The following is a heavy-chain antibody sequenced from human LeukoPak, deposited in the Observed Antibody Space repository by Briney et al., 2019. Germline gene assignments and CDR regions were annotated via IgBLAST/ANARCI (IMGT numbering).Heavy chain of an antibody. CDR2: ISAGGAGST. D-gene: IGHD6-19*01. CDR1: GXTFSSYA. V-gene: IGHV3-23*01. Sequence: PGGSLRLSCAASGXTFSSYAVTWVRQAPGKGQEWVSTISAGGAGSTYYADSVKGRFTISRDNSKNTLYLLMNSLRAEDTAVYYCAKARFGWYGDSWGQGTLVTVSS. CDR3: AKARFGWYGDS. J-gene: IGHJ4*02.